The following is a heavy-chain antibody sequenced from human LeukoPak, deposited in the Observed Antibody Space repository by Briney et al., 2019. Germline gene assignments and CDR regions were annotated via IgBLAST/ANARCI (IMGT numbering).Heavy chain of an antibody. V-gene: IGHV3-30*02. CDR3: AKDRYYYDSSGYHNDAFDI. CDR1: GFTFSTYG. J-gene: IGHJ3*02. D-gene: IGHD3-22*01. CDR2: MRYDGKNK. Sequence: GGSLRLSCAASGFTFSTYGMHWVRQAPGKGLEWVAFMRYDGKNKYYADSVKGRFTISRDNSKNTLYLQMNSLRVEDTPVYYCAKDRYYYDSSGYHNDAFDIWGQGTVVTVSS.